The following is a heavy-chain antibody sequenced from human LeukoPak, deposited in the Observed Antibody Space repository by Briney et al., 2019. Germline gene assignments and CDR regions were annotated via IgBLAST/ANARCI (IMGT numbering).Heavy chain of an antibody. J-gene: IGHJ6*03. V-gene: IGHV4-39*01. CDR2: IYYSGST. CDR3: ARLVLERECYMDV. Sequence: PSETLSLTCTVSGGSISSSSYYWGWIRQPPGKGLEWIGSIYYSGSTYYNPSLKSRVTISVDTSKNQFSLKLSSVTAADTAVYYCARLVLERECYMDVWGKGTTVTISS. CDR1: GGSISSSSYY. D-gene: IGHD2-21*01.